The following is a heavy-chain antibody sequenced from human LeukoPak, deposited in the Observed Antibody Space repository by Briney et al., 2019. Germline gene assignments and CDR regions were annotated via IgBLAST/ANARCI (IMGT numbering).Heavy chain of an antibody. CDR1: GFTFSAYT. D-gene: IGHD3-16*01. V-gene: IGHV3-21*01. CDR2: ISSSSNYI. Sequence: GGSLRLSCAASGFTFSAYTMNWVRQAPGQGLEWVSSISSSSNYIYYADSVKGRFTISRDNAKNSLFLQMNSLRAEDTAVYYCAKDRGGGELWEFDYWGQGTLVTVSS. J-gene: IGHJ4*02. CDR3: AKDRGGGELWEFDY.